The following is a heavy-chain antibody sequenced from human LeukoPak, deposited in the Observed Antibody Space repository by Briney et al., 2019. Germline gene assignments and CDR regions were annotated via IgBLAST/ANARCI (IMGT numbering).Heavy chain of an antibody. V-gene: IGHV4-38-2*01. CDR1: GYSTSSGYY. D-gene: IGHD2-2*01. CDR3: AAYEPAAIQFDY. Sequence: SETRSLTCAVSGYSTSSGYYWGWIRQPPGKGLEWIGSIYHSGSTYYNPSLKSRVTISVDTSKNQFSLKLSSVTAADTAVYYCAAYEPAAIQFDYWGQGTLVTVSS. J-gene: IGHJ4*02. CDR2: IYHSGST.